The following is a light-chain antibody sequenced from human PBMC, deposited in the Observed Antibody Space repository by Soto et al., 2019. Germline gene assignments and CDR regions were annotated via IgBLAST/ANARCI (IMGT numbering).Light chain of an antibody. V-gene: IGLV2-14*01. CDR1: GSDVGGYKF. Sequence: QSALTQPASVSGSPGQSITISCTGTGSDVGGYKFVSWYQQHPGKTPRLMIYEVSNRPSGVSNRFSGSKSGNTASLTISGLQAEDEADYYCSSYTGSDTRYVFGTGTKATVL. CDR3: SSYTGSDTRYV. CDR2: EVS. J-gene: IGLJ1*01.